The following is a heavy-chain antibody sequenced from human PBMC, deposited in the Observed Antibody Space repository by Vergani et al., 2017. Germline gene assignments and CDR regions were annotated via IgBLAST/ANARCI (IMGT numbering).Heavy chain of an antibody. Sequence: QVQLQESGPGLVKPSQTLSLTCTVSGGSISSGGYYLSWIRQHPGKGLEWIGYIYYSGSTYYNPSLKSRVTISVDTSKNQFSLKLSSVTAADTAVYYCARVLRITIFGAAPAYYMDVWGKGTTVTVSS. J-gene: IGHJ6*03. CDR1: GGSISSGGYY. V-gene: IGHV4-31*03. D-gene: IGHD3-3*01. CDR2: IYYSGST. CDR3: ARVLRITIFGAAPAYYMDV.